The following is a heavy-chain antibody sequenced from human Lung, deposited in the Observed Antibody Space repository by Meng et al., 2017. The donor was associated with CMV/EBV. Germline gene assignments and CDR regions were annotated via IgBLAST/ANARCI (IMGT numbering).Heavy chain of an antibody. CDR3: ARDPPPDPGIAVAGFFDP. D-gene: IGHD6-19*01. CDR2: INPSSGGT. CDR1: GYTFTGYY. V-gene: IGHV1-2*02. Sequence: ASVKVSXKASGYTFTGYYMHWVRQAPGQGLEWMGWINPSSGGTNYAQKFQGRVTMTRDTSISTAYMELSRLRSDDTAVYYCARDPPPDPGIAVAGFFDPWGQGNXVNGAS. J-gene: IGHJ5*02.